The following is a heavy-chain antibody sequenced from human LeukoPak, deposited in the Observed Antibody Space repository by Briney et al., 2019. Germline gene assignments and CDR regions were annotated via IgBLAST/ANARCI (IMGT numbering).Heavy chain of an antibody. V-gene: IGHV4-4*07. CDR3: ARVGRDPAAFDI. J-gene: IGHJ3*02. Sequence: SSETLSLTCTVSGGSISSYYWSWIRQPAGKGLEWIGRIYTSGSTNYNPSLKSRVTMSVGTSKNQFSLKLSSVTAADTAVYYCARVGRDPAAFDIWGQGTMVTVSS. CDR1: GGSISSYY. CDR2: IYTSGST. D-gene: IGHD1-26*01.